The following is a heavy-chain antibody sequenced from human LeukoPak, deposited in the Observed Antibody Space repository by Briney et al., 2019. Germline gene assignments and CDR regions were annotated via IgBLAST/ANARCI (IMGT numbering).Heavy chain of an antibody. V-gene: IGHV3-48*03. J-gene: IGHJ6*04. Sequence: GGSLRLSCAASGFTFSSYEMNWVRQAPGKGLEWVSYISSSGSTIYYADSVKGRFTISRDNAKNSLYLQMHRLRAEDTAVYYCARLGYCSSTSCRYYYYGMDVWGKGTTVTVSS. CDR3: ARLGYCSSTSCRYYYYGMDV. CDR1: GFTFSSYE. D-gene: IGHD2-2*01. CDR2: ISSSGSTI.